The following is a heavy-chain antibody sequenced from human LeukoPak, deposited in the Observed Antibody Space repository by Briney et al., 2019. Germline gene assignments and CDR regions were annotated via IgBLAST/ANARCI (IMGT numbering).Heavy chain of an antibody. D-gene: IGHD3-10*01. J-gene: IGHJ4*02. Sequence: GESLKISCAASGFSFNMYAMNWVRQAPGEGLEWVSSISTGSNYINYADSVKGRFTISRDNAKNSLYLQMNSLRAEDTAVYYCARGYGSGSRDFFDYWGQGILVTVSS. CDR1: GFSFNMYA. V-gene: IGHV3-21*01. CDR3: ARGYGSGSRDFFDY. CDR2: ISTGSNYI.